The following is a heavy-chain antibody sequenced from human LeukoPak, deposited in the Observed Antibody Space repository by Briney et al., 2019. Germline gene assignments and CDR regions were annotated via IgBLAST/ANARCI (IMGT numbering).Heavy chain of an antibody. D-gene: IGHD7-27*01. J-gene: IGHJ5*02. Sequence: GSVRVSCKASGYAFTSYDMNWVRQAPGQGLEWMGWMNPNSGNTGYAQKFQGRVTMTRNTSISTAYMELSSLRSEDTAVYYCARDPRLGTSNSNWFDHWGQGTLVTVSS. CDR1: GYAFTSYD. CDR3: ARDPRLGTSNSNWFDH. CDR2: MNPNSGNT. V-gene: IGHV1-8*01.